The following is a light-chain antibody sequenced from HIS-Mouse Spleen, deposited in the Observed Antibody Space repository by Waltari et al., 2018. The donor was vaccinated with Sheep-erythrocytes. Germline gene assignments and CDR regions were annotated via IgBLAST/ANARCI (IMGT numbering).Light chain of an antibody. CDR2: EGS. Sequence: QSALTQPASVSGSPGQSITISCTGTSSDVGSYNLVSWYQQHPGKAPKLMIYEGSKRPLGFSKRCSCSKSGNTASLTISGLQSEDEADYYCQSYDSSLSGWVFGGGTKLTVL. V-gene: IGLV2-14*02. J-gene: IGLJ3*02. CDR3: QSYDSSLSGWV. CDR1: SSDVGSYNL.